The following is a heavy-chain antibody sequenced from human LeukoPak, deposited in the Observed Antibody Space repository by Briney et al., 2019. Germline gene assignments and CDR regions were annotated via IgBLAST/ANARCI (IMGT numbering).Heavy chain of an antibody. J-gene: IGHJ6*02. CDR3: ARVPPYYYGSGSYNRYYYYGMDV. D-gene: IGHD3-10*01. CDR1: GGSISSYY. CDR2: IYYSGST. Sequence: PSETLSLTCTVSGGSISSYYWSWIRQPPGKGLEWIGYIYYSGSTNYNPSLKSRVTISVDTSKNQFSLKLSSVTAADTAVYYCARVPPYYYGSGSYNRYYYYGMDVWGQGTTVTVSS. V-gene: IGHV4-59*01.